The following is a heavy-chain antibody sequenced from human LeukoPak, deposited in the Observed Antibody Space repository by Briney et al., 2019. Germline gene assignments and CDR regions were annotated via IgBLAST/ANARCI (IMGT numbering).Heavy chain of an antibody. CDR3: ARVVSTRFDY. Sequence: GESLKISCKGSGYSFTNDWIGWVRQMPGKGLEWMGIFYPGDSDTRYSPSFQGQVTISADKYISTAYLQWSSLKASDTAMYYCARVVSTRFDYWGRGTLVTVSS. D-gene: IGHD5/OR15-5a*01. V-gene: IGHV5-51*01. CDR2: FYPGDSDT. J-gene: IGHJ4*02. CDR1: GYSFTNDW.